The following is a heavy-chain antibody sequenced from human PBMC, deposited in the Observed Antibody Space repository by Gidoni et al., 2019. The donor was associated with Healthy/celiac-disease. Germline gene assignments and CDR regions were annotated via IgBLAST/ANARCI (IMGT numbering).Heavy chain of an antibody. D-gene: IGHD2-15*01. Sequence: QVPLVQSGAEVKKPGASVKVSCKASGYTFTSYGISWVRQAPGQGLEWMGWISAYNGNTNYAQKLQGRVTMTTDTSTSTAYMELRGLRSDDTAVYYCARSRAGVVVVAATPHYFDYWGQGTLVTVSS. CDR3: ARSRAGVVVVAATPHYFDY. J-gene: IGHJ4*02. CDR2: ISAYNGNT. V-gene: IGHV1-18*01. CDR1: GYTFTSYG.